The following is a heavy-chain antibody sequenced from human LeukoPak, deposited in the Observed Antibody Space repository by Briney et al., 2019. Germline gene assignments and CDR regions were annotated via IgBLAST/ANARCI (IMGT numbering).Heavy chain of an antibody. CDR1: GYTFTDHY. D-gene: IGHD3-10*01. V-gene: IGHV1-2*02. J-gene: IGHJ4*02. CDR2: INPQRGST. Sequence: GASVKVSCKTSGYTFTDHYIHWIRQTPRRRLEWLGWINPQRGSTDSAQNFQGRLTMTRDTSINTAYMELFSLTSDDTAIYYCARSTLIMIRGAVDYWGQGSLVAVSS. CDR3: ARSTLIMIRGAVDY.